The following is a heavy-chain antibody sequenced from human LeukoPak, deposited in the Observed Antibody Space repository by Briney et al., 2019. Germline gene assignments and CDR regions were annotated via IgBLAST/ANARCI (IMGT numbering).Heavy chain of an antibody. D-gene: IGHD3-10*01. J-gene: IGHJ4*02. CDR3: AKDRASTMVRGVQDY. CDR1: GFTFSSYG. CDR2: ISYDGNNK. V-gene: IGHV3-30*18. Sequence: PGRSLRLSCAASGFTFSSYGMHWVRQAPGKGLEWVAVISYDGNNKYYADSVKGRFTISRDNSKNTLYLQMNSLRAEDTAVYYCAKDRASTMVRGVQDYWGQGTLVTVSS.